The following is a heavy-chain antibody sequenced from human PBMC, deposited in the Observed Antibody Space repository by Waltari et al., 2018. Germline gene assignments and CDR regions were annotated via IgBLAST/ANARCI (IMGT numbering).Heavy chain of an antibody. Sequence: QVQLQESGPGLVKPSQTLSLTCPVSGGSISSGSSSCSWIRQPAGKGLEWIGRIFTSGSTNYNPSLKSRVTISVDTSKNQFSLKLSSVTAADTAVYYCARVPFYCTNGVCYYYFDYWGQGTLVTVSS. D-gene: IGHD2-8*01. CDR3: ARVPFYCTNGVCYYYFDY. CDR1: GGSISSGSSS. V-gene: IGHV4-61*02. CDR2: IFTSGST. J-gene: IGHJ4*02.